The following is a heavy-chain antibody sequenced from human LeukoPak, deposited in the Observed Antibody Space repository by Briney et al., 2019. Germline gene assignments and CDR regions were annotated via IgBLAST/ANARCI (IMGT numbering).Heavy chain of an antibody. CDR2: INHSGST. V-gene: IGHV4-34*01. CDR3: ATHYSSSWQNNWFDP. D-gene: IGHD6-13*01. J-gene: IGHJ5*02. CDR1: GGSFSGYY. Sequence: SETLSLTCAVYGGSFSGYYWSWIRQPPGKGLEWMGEINHSGSTNYNPSLKSRFTISVDTSKNQFSLKLSSVTAADTAVYYCATHYSSSWQNNWFDPWGQGTLVTVSS.